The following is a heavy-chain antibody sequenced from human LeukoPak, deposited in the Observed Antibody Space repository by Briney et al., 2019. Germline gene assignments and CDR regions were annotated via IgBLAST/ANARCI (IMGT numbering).Heavy chain of an antibody. Sequence: PSETLSLTCTVSGYSISTGYYWGWVRQPPGKGLEWLGSIYHSGTTYYNPSLKSRVTISVDTSKNQFSLKLSSVTAADTAVYFCARGSSTGFDSWGQGTLVTVSS. CDR1: GYSISTGYY. CDR2: IYHSGTT. D-gene: IGHD2-2*01. V-gene: IGHV4-38-2*02. CDR3: ARGSSTGFDS. J-gene: IGHJ4*02.